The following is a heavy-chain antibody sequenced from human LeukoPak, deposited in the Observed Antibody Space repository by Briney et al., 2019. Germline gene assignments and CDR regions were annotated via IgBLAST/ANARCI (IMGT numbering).Heavy chain of an antibody. CDR1: GFTFSSYW. J-gene: IGHJ4*02. V-gene: IGHV3-7*04. CDR3: AGGIYYDSSGYWSYYFDY. Sequence: GGSLRLSCAASGFTFSSYWMSWVRQAPGKGLEWVANIKQDGSEKYYVDSVKGRFTISRDNAKNSLYLQMNSLRAEDTAVYYCAGGIYYDSSGYWSYYFDYWGQGTLVTVSS. D-gene: IGHD3-22*01. CDR2: IKQDGSEK.